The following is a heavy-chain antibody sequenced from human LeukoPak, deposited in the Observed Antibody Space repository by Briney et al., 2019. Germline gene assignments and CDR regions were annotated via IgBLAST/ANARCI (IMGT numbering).Heavy chain of an antibody. J-gene: IGHJ3*02. D-gene: IGHD3-22*01. V-gene: IGHV4-39*01. CDR1: SGSISSSSYY. Sequence: PSETLSLTCTVSSGSISSSSYYWGWIRQPPGKGLEWIGSIYYSGSTYYNPSLKSRVTISVDTSKNQFSLKLSSVTAADTAVYYCASQYYYDSSGYSRRAFDIWGQGTMVTVSS. CDR3: ASQYYYDSSGYSRRAFDI. CDR2: IYYSGST.